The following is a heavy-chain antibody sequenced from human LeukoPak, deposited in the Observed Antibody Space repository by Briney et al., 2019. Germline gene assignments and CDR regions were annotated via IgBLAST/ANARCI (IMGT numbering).Heavy chain of an antibody. Sequence: PSETLSLTCTVSGGSISSYYWSWIRQPAGKGLKWIGRIYTSGSTDYNPSLKSRVTMSVDTSKNQFSLKLSSVTAADTAVYYCAREVTFGGAYRIWGQGTLVTVSS. D-gene: IGHD3-16*01. J-gene: IGHJ4*02. CDR1: GGSISSYY. CDR3: AREVTFGGAYRI. CDR2: IYTSGST. V-gene: IGHV4-4*07.